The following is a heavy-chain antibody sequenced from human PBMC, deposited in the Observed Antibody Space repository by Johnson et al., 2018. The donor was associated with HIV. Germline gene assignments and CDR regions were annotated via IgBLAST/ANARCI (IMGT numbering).Heavy chain of an antibody. Sequence: QVQLVESGGGVVQPGGSLRLSCAASGFTFSSYGMHWVRQAPGKGLEWVAFIRYDGSNKYYADSVKGRFTISRDNSKNTLYLQIKTLRAEDTAIYYCAREKEMTRLGAFDVWGQGTVVTVSS. V-gene: IGHV3-30*02. CDR2: IRYDGSNK. J-gene: IGHJ3*01. CDR1: GFTFSSYG. D-gene: IGHD3-16*01. CDR3: AREKEMTRLGAFDV.